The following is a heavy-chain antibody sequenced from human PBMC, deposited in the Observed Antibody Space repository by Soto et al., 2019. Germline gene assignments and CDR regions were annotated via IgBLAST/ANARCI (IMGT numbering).Heavy chain of an antibody. J-gene: IGHJ4*02. CDR1: GDSISASS. Sequence: SETLSLTCTVPGDSISASSWSWVRQPPGKGLEWIGNIYYNGNTKYNPSLKSRVTMSVDTSKNQFSLRLISVTAADTAIYFCAREGNLGRWLQPLDFWGQGTLVTVS. CDR3: AREGNLGRWLQPLDF. D-gene: IGHD5-12*01. V-gene: IGHV4-59*01. CDR2: IYYNGNT.